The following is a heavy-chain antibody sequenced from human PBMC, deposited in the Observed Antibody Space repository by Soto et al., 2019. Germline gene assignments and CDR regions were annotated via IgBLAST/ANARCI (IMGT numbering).Heavy chain of an antibody. CDR1: GFTFSSYG. Sequence: GGSLRLSCAASGFTFSSYGMHWVRQAPGKGLEWVAVISYDGSNKYYADSVKGRFTISRDNSKNTLYLQMNSLRAEDTAVYYCAKDRRYYGSGSYPVGYYYGMDVWGQGTTVTVSS. J-gene: IGHJ6*02. D-gene: IGHD3-10*01. V-gene: IGHV3-30*18. CDR3: AKDRRYYGSGSYPVGYYYGMDV. CDR2: ISYDGSNK.